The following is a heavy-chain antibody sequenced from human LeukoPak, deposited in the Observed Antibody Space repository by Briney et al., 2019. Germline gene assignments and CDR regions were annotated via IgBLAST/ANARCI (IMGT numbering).Heavy chain of an antibody. V-gene: IGHV4-59*01. J-gene: IGHJ4*02. CDR1: GRSMSSDY. CDR3: ARGANWGSPDY. D-gene: IGHD7-27*01. Sequence: AETLSLTCTLSGRSMSSDYWRWIRQSPGKGREWIGYIYYSGTTSYNPSLKSRVTITLDTTKNQSALKLSSLTAADTAVYYCARGANWGSPDYWGQRTLVTVSS. CDR2: IYYSGTT.